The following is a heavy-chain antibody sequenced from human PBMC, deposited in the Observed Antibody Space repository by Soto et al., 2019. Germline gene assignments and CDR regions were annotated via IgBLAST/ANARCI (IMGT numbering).Heavy chain of an antibody. CDR2: INVGGDTR. CDR3: ARTSKWLSGYIYHGMDA. CDR1: GFMFSSYE. V-gene: IGHV3-48*03. D-gene: IGHD6-19*01. Sequence: LVESGGGLIQPGWSLRLSCAASGFMFSSYEFNWVRLAPGKGLEWVSYINVGGDTRHYAGSVRGRFTIARDDPKRSLYPHMDSMRVEETAVYLGARTSKWLSGYIYHGMDAWSKGTSVTVSS. J-gene: IGHJ6*04.